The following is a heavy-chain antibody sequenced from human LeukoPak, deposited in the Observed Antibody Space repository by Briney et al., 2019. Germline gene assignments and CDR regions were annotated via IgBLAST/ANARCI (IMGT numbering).Heavy chain of an antibody. V-gene: IGHV3-7*01. CDR3: ARDLWSYYDSSGYYYGY. J-gene: IGHJ4*02. Sequence: GALRLSCSASGFTFSSYWMSWVRQAPGKGLEWVAKIKQDGSEKYYVDSVKGRFTISRDNAKNSLYLQMNSLRAEDTAVYYCARDLWSYYDSSGYYYGYWGQGTLVTVSS. D-gene: IGHD3-22*01. CDR1: GFTFSSYW. CDR2: IKQDGSEK.